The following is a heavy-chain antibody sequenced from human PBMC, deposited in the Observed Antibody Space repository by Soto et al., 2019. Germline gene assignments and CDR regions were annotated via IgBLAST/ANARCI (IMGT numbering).Heavy chain of an antibody. J-gene: IGHJ1*01. CDR1: GYTFTSYG. Sequence: EASVKVSCKASGYTFTSYGISWVRLAPGQGLEWMGVVNPSGGSTKYAQNFQGRVTMTRDTSMTTIYMELSSLRSDDTAIYYCAREENCSGGTCYSEYFHRWGQGTLVTVSS. CDR3: AREENCSGGTCYSEYFHR. D-gene: IGHD2-15*01. CDR2: VNPSGGST. V-gene: IGHV1-46*01.